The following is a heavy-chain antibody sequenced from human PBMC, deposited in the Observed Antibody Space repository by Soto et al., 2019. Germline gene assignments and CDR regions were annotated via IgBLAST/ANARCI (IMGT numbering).Heavy chain of an antibody. D-gene: IGHD3-10*01. V-gene: IGHV1-69*02. J-gene: IGHJ4*02. CDR3: ATLPGRITMVRGVMGY. CDR2: IIPILGIA. Sequence: QVQLVQSGAEVKKPGSSVKVSCKASGGTFSSYSLSWVRQAPGQGLEWMGRIIPILGIANYAQKFQGRVTITADKSTSTAYMELSSLRSEDTAVYYCATLPGRITMVRGVMGYWGQGTLVTVSS. CDR1: GGTFSSYS.